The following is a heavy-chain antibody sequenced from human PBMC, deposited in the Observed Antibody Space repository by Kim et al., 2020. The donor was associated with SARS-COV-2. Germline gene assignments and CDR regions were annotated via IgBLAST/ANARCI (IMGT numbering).Heavy chain of an antibody. V-gene: IGHV4-34*01. CDR3: ARGGPPRGAYSSGWYVWFDP. CDR2: INHSGST. D-gene: IGHD6-19*01. J-gene: IGHJ5*02. Sequence: SETLSLTCAVYGGSFSGYYWNWIRQPPGKGLEWIGEINHSGSTNYNPSLKSRVTISVDTSKNQFSLKLSSVTAADTAVYYCARGGPPRGAYSSGWYVWFDPWGQGTLVTVSS. CDR1: GGSFSGYY.